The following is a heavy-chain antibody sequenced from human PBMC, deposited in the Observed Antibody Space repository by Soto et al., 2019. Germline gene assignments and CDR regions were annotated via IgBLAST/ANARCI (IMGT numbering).Heavy chain of an antibody. D-gene: IGHD2-2*01. CDR1: GDSVSSNSAA. Sequence: SLTLSLTCAISGDSVSSNSAAWNWIRQSPSRGLEWLGRTYYRSKWYNDYAVSGKSRITISPDTSKNQFTLQLNSVTPEDMAVYYCARDERYCSRVWCDPWGQGTPGTVSS. V-gene: IGHV6-1*01. CDR2: TYYRSKWYN. J-gene: IGHJ5*02. CDR3: ARDERYCSRVWCDP.